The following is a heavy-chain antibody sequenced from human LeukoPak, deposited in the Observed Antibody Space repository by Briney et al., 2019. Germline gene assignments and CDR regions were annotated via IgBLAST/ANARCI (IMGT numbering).Heavy chain of an antibody. CDR1: GGSISSYY. J-gene: IGHJ3*02. V-gene: IGHV4-59*01. Sequence: SETLSLTCTVSGGSISSYYWSWIRQPPGKGLEWIGYNYYSGSTNYNPSLKSRVTISVDTSKNQFSLKLSSVTAADTAVYYCARDLYGGQGADAFDIWGQGTMVTVSS. CDR2: NYYSGST. D-gene: IGHD4-23*01. CDR3: ARDLYGGQGADAFDI.